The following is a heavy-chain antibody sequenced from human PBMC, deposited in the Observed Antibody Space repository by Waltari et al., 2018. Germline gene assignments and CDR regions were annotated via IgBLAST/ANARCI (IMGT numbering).Heavy chain of an antibody. CDR3: ASRLDEKPYYYYYGMDV. CDR1: GFTFSSYA. Sequence: EVQLLESGGGLVQPGGSLRLSCAASGFTFSSYAMSWVRQAPGKGLEWVSAISGSGGSTYYADSVKGRFTISRDNSKNTLYLQMNSLRAEDTAVYYCASRLDEKPYYYYYGMDVWGQGTTVTVSS. V-gene: IGHV3-23*01. J-gene: IGHJ6*02. D-gene: IGHD3-9*01. CDR2: ISGSGGST.